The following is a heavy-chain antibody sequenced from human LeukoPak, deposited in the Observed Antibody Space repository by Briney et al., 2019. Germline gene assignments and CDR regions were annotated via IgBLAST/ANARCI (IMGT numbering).Heavy chain of an antibody. CDR1: GFTFSSYA. CDR3: AKSSWELQETQAYFDY. D-gene: IGHD1-26*01. Sequence: GGSLRLSCAVSGFTFSSYAVHWVRQAPGKGLEWVAVISFDGSNKYYADSVKGRFTISRDNSKNTLYLQMNSLRAEDTAVYYCAKSSWELQETQAYFDYWGQGTLVTVSS. CDR2: ISFDGSNK. V-gene: IGHV3-30*18. J-gene: IGHJ4*02.